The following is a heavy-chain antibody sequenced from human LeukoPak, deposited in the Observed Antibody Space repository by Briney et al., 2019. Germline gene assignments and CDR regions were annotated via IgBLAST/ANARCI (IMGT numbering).Heavy chain of an antibody. CDR2: ISYDGSNK. CDR1: GFTFSSYA. J-gene: IGHJ4*02. Sequence: GGSLRLSCAASGFTFSSYAMHWVRQAPGKGLEWVAVISYDGSNKYYADSGKGRFTISRDNSRSTLYLQMNSLRPEDTAIYYCAREGYYGSGSPPSLYFDYWGQGTLVTVSS. CDR3: AREGYYGSGSPPSLYFDY. V-gene: IGHV3-30-3*01. D-gene: IGHD3-10*01.